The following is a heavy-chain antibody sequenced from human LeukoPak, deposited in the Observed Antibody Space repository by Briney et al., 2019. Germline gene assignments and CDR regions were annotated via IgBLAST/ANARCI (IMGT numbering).Heavy chain of an antibody. CDR2: IYYSGST. CDR1: GGSISSSSYY. V-gene: IGHV4-39*01. CDR3: ARPAYSGSYYPRYYFDY. Sequence: PSETLSLTCTVSGGSISSSSYYWGWIRQPPGKGLEWIGSIYYSGSTYYNPSLKSRVTISVDTSKNQFSLKLSSVTAADTAVYYCARPAYSGSYYPRYYFDYWGQGTLVTVSS. J-gene: IGHJ4*02. D-gene: IGHD1-26*01.